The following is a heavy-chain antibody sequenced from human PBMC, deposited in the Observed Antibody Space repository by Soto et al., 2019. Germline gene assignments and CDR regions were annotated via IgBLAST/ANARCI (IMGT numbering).Heavy chain of an antibody. J-gene: IGHJ4*02. CDR1: GGSISSTIYY. D-gene: IGHD2-21*01. V-gene: IGHV4-39*01. Sequence: SETLSLTCTVSGGSISSTIYYWGWIRQPPGKGLEWIGSIYYSGSTYYNPSLKSRVTISVDTSKNQFSLDLYSVTAADTAVYYCAREVVLPIIDYWGQGTLVTFSS. CDR2: IYYSGST. CDR3: AREVVLPIIDY.